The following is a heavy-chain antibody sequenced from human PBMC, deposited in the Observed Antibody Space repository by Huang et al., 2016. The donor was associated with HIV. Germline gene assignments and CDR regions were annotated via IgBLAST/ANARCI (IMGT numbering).Heavy chain of an antibody. J-gene: IGHJ3*02. CDR2: IKEDGGKK. V-gene: IGHV3-7*01. Sequence: EVQLVESGGGLVQPGGSLRLSCAASEFSFSTYWMMWLRQVPGKGLEWVASIKEDGGKKDYLDSVKGRFIISRDNSKHSLYLQMNNLRTEDTAIYYCASDPSIKAFDIWGQGTMVTVSS. D-gene: IGHD6-6*01. CDR1: EFSFSTYW. CDR3: ASDPSIKAFDI.